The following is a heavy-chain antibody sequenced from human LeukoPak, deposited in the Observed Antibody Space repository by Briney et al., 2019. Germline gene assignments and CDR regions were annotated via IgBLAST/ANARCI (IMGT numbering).Heavy chain of an antibody. CDR2: IYYSGST. V-gene: IGHV4-59*12. J-gene: IGHJ4*02. CDR3: ARELGYCSGGSCYSQGPYYFDY. Sequence: PSETLSLTCTVSGGSISSYYWSWIRQPPGKGLEWIGYIYYSGSTNYNPSLKSRVTISVDTSKNQFSLKLSSVTAADTAVYYCARELGYCSGGSCYSQGPYYFDYWGQGTLVTVSS. D-gene: IGHD2-15*01. CDR1: GGSISSYY.